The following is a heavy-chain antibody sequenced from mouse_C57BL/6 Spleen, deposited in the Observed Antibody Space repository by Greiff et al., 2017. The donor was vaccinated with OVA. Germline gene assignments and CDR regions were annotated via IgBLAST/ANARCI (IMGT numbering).Heavy chain of an antibody. CDR2: ILPGSGST. CDR3: ARRAYYYGSSYGYFDV. D-gene: IGHD1-1*01. V-gene: IGHV1-9*01. Sequence: VQLQQSGAELMKPGASVKLSCKATGYTFTGYWIEWVKQRPGHGLEWIGEILPGSGSTNYNEKFKGKATFTADTSSNTAYMQLSSLTTEDSAIYYCARRAYYYGSSYGYFDVWGTETTVTVSS. CDR1: GYTFTGYW. J-gene: IGHJ1*03.